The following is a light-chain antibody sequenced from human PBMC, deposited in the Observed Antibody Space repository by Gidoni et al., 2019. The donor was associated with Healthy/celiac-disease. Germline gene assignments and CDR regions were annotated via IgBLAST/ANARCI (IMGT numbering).Light chain of an antibody. Sequence: EIVLTQSPGTLSLSPGARATLSCRASQSVSSSSLAWYQQKPGQAPRLLIYGASRRATGIPDRFSGSGSGTDFTLTISRLEPEDFAVYYCQQYGSSPWTFGQGTNVEIK. CDR2: GAS. CDR3: QQYGSSPWT. J-gene: IGKJ1*01. V-gene: IGKV3-20*01. CDR1: QSVSSSS.